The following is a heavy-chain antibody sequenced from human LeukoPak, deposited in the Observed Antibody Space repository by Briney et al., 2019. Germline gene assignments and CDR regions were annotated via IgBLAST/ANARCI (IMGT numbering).Heavy chain of an antibody. CDR1: GGNFNNYG. Sequence: SVKVSCKASGGNFNNYGINWVRQAPGQGLEWMGGIIPIFGSANYAQKFQDRVTITADKSTTTVYMELSSLRSEDTAVYYCGRGSPHYYASGSFDGWGRGTMVTVSS. CDR2: IIPIFGSA. J-gene: IGHJ3*01. D-gene: IGHD3-10*01. CDR3: GRGSPHYYASGSFDG. V-gene: IGHV1-69*06.